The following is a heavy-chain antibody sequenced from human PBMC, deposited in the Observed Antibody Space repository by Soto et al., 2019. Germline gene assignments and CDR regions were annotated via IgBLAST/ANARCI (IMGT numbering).Heavy chain of an antibody. D-gene: IGHD3-16*01. V-gene: IGHV1-2*02. CDR2: INPNSCET. J-gene: IGHJ5*01. Sequence: GAAVKVSYKASGCTFADYHFYWLRQAPGQGLEWMGWINPNSCETNNAQKFQGGVTMTRDTSINTAYMELSRLTSDDTAMYYWARVRVSFGWFDYWGQVTLFTVSS. CDR3: ARVRVSFGWFDY. CDR1: GCTFADYH.